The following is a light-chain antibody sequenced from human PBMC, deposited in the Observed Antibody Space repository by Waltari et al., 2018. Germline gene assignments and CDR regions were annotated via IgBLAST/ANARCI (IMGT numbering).Light chain of an antibody. CDR3: QQRSNWPREFT. Sequence: DIVLTQSPVALSLSPVERATLSCRASQSVRSALAWYQQKPGQAPRLLIYDASNRATGIPSRFSGSGSGTDFTLTISSLEPEDFAVYYCQQRSNWPREFTFGPGTKVDIK. V-gene: IGKV3-11*01. CDR2: DAS. CDR1: QSVRSA. J-gene: IGKJ3*01.